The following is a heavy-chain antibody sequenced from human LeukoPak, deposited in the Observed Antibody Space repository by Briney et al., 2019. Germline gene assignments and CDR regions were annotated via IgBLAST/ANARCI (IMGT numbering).Heavy chain of an antibody. D-gene: IGHD6-13*01. CDR1: GGSISSYY. V-gene: IGHV4-59*08. CDR3: ARSAAADLFYYYYGMDV. J-gene: IGHJ6*02. Sequence: PSETLSLTCTVSGGSISSYYWSWIRQPPGKGLEWIGYIYYSGSTNYNPSLKSRVTISVDTSKNQFSLKLRSVTAADTAVYYCARSAAADLFYYYYGMDVWGQGTTVTVSS. CDR2: IYYSGST.